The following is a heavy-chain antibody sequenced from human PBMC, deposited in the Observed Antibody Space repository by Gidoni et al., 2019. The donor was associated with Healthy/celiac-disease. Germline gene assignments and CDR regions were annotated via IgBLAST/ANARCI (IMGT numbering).Heavy chain of an antibody. D-gene: IGHD4-17*01. CDR3: ARSPYGDYGYNWFDP. V-gene: IGHV4-34*01. Sequence: QVQLQQWGAGLLKPSETLSLTCAVYGGSFSGYYWSWIRQPPGKGLEWIGEINHSGSTNYNPSLKSRVTISVDTSKNQFSLKLSSVTAADTAVYYCARSPYGDYGYNWFDPWGQGTLVTVSS. CDR1: GGSFSGYY. J-gene: IGHJ5*02. CDR2: INHSGST.